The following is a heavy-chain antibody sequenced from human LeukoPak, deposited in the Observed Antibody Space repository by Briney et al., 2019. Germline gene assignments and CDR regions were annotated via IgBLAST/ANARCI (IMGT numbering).Heavy chain of an antibody. Sequence: LGESLKISCKGSGYSFTSYWIGWVRPMPGKGLEWMGIIYPGDSDTRYSPSFQGQVTISADKSISTAYLQWSSLKASDTAMYYCARHNAPVGIAAAGTSFDYWGQRTLVTVSS. CDR2: IYPGDSDT. CDR1: GYSFTSYW. CDR3: ARHNAPVGIAAAGTSFDY. V-gene: IGHV5-51*01. J-gene: IGHJ4*02. D-gene: IGHD6-13*01.